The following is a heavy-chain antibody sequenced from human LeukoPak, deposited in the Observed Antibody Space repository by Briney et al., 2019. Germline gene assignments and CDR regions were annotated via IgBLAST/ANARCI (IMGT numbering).Heavy chain of an antibody. D-gene: IGHD1-14*01. J-gene: IGHJ3*02. Sequence: GGSLRLSCAASGFTFSSYGMHWVRQAPGKGLEWVAVISYDGSNKYFADSVKGRFTISRDNPKNTLYLQMNSLRAEDTAVYYCARGSITAQRKDAFDIWGQGTMVTVSS. CDR1: GFTFSSYG. CDR3: ARGSITAQRKDAFDI. V-gene: IGHV3-30*03. CDR2: ISYDGSNK.